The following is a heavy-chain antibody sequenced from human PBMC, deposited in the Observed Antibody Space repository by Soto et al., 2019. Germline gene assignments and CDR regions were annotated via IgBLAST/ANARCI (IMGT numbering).Heavy chain of an antibody. CDR1: GDTFSFYS. V-gene: IGHV1-69*02. J-gene: IGHJ4*02. Sequence: QVQLVQSGAEVKRPGSSVKVSCKASGDTFSFYSINWVRQAPGLGLEWMGRVNPILSLSNYAQRFQGRVTMTADKSTSTAYMVISSRRSEDTAIYYCATSYGSAYRAFAYWGQGAQVSVSS. CDR3: ATSYGSAYRAFAY. CDR2: VNPILSLS. D-gene: IGHD3-10*01.